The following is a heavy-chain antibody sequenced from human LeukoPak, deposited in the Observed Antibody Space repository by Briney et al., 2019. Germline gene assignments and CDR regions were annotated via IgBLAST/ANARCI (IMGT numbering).Heavy chain of an antibody. V-gene: IGHV3-7*01. D-gene: IGHD3-16*01. CDR2: IKRDGSEK. Sequence: PGGSLRLSCAASGFTFSTYWMSWVRQAPGKGLEWVANIKRDGSEKYYVDSVKGRFTISRDDAKNSLYLRMNSLRAEDTAVYYCARESRSAYHFDHWGQGTLVTVSS. CDR1: GFTFSTYW. CDR3: ARESRSAYHFDH. J-gene: IGHJ4*02.